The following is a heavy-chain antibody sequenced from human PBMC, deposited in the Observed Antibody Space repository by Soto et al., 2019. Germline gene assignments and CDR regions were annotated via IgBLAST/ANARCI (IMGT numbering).Heavy chain of an antibody. CDR2: TYYRSRFFS. D-gene: IGHD3-10*01. CDR3: VRDRYSSSGWFDP. V-gene: IGHV6-1*01. J-gene: IGHJ5*02. CDR1: GDSVSSYSAA. Sequence: SQTLSLTCAISGDSVSSYSAAWNWIRQSPSGGLEWLGRTYYRSRFFSDYAESGKSRIIINPDTSKNKFYLQLKSVTPEDTAVYYCVRDRYSSSGWFDPWGQGTPVTVSS.